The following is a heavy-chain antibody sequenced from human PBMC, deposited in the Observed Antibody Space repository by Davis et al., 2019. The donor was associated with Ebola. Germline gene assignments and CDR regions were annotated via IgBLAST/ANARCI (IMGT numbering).Heavy chain of an antibody. Sequence: GESLKISCAASGFTFSNAWMSWVRQAPGKGLEWVSAISGSGGSTYYADSVKGRFTISRDNSKNTLYLQMNSLRAEDTAVYYCARDAALDVVVPAAILRGAFDIWGQGTMVTVSS. J-gene: IGHJ3*02. CDR3: ARDAALDVVVPAAILRGAFDI. V-gene: IGHV3-23*01. CDR1: GFTFSNAW. D-gene: IGHD2-2*01. CDR2: ISGSGGST.